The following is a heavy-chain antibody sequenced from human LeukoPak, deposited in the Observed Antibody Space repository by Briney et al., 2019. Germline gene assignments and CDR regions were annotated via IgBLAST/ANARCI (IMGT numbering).Heavy chain of an antibody. V-gene: IGHV3-21*06. Sequence: PGGSLRLSCAASGFIISDFTMNWVRQAPGKGLEWVSSISSDPNYIYYAGLVKGRFTISRDNAKNSLSLEMDSLRVEDTAVYFCARDLRHIGASGYSDSPSWGPGTLVTVSS. D-gene: IGHD3-9*01. CDR3: ARDLRHIGASGYSDSPS. J-gene: IGHJ5*02. CDR1: GFIISDFT. CDR2: ISSDPNYI.